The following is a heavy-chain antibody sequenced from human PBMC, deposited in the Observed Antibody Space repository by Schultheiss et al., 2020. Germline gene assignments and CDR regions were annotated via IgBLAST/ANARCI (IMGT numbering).Heavy chain of an antibody. CDR2: IYTSGST. CDR3: ARDVVVPARKSYQYYYYGMDV. Sequence: GSLRLSCTVSGGSISSYYWSWIRQPAGKGLEWIGRIYTSGSTNYNPSLKSRVTISVDTSKNQFSLKLSSVTAADTAIYYCARDVVVPARKSYQYYYYGMDVWGQGTTVTVSS. V-gene: IGHV4-4*07. J-gene: IGHJ6*02. CDR1: GGSISSYY. D-gene: IGHD2-15*01.